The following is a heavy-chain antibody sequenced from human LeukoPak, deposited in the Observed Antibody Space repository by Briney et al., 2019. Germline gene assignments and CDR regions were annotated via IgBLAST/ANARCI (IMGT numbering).Heavy chain of an antibody. D-gene: IGHD6-19*01. CDR2: ISSSSSYI. J-gene: IGHJ3*02. CDR3: ARRSQWLVQGAFDI. Sequence: GGSLRLSCAASGFTFSSYSMNWVRQAPGKGLEWVSSISSSSSYIYYADSVKGRFTISRDNAKNSLYLQMNSLRAEDTAVYYGARRSQWLVQGAFDIWGQGTMVTVSS. CDR1: GFTFSSYS. V-gene: IGHV3-21*01.